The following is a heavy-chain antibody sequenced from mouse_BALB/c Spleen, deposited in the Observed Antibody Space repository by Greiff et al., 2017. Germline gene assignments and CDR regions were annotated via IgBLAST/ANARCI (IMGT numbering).Heavy chain of an antibody. CDR3: ARVNWDNYYAMDY. CDR2: IDPSDSET. Sequence: QVQLQQSGPQLVRPGASVKISCKASGYSFTSYWMHWVKQRPGQGLEWIGMIDPSDSETRLNQKFKDKATLTVDKSSSTAYMQLSSPTSEDSAVYYCARVNWDNYYAMDYWGQGTSVTVSS. D-gene: IGHD4-1*01. J-gene: IGHJ4*01. V-gene: IGHV1S126*01. CDR1: GYSFTSYW.